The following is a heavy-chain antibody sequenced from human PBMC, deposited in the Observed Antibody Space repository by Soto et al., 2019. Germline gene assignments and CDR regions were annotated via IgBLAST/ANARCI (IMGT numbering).Heavy chain of an antibody. CDR2: INPNSGGT. CDR3: ARRGAKVTVDY. D-gene: IGHD4-17*01. CDR1: GYTFTGYY. V-gene: IGHV1-2*02. J-gene: IGHJ4*02. Sequence: QVQLVQSGAEVKKPVASVKVSCKASGYTFTGYYMHWVRHAAGQGLEWMGLINPNSGGTDYAQKFQCRVSMSSDTSISTAYMELSRLRSEDTDVYYCARRGAKVTVDYWGQGPLVTVSS.